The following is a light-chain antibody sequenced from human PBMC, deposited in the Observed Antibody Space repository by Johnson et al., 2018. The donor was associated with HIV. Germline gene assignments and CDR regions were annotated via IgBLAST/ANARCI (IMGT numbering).Light chain of an antibody. V-gene: IGLV1-51*02. J-gene: IGLJ1*01. CDR3: GTWDSSLSAYV. CDR1: SSNVGNNY. Sequence: QSVLTQPPSVSAAPGQKVTISCSGSSSNVGNNYVSWYQQLPGTAPKLLIYENYKRPSGIPDRFSGSKSGTSATLGITGLQTGDAADYYCGTWDSSLSAYVFGTGTKGTVL. CDR2: ENY.